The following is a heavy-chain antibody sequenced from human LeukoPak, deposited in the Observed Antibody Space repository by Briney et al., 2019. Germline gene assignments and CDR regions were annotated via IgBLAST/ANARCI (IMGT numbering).Heavy chain of an antibody. D-gene: IGHD6-19*01. V-gene: IGHV1-2*02. J-gene: IGHJ5*02. CDR1: GYTFTGYY. Sequence: ASVKVSRKASGYTFTGYYMHWVRQAPGQGLEWMGWINPNSGGTNYAQKFQGRVTMTRDTSISTAYMELSRLRSDDTAVYYCARGAVAALGWFDPWGQGTLVTVSS. CDR2: INPNSGGT. CDR3: ARGAVAALGWFDP.